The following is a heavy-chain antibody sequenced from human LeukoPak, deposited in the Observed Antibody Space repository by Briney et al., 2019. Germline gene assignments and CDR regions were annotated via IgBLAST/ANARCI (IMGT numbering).Heavy chain of an antibody. CDR2: IYSGGST. J-gene: IGHJ4*02. CDR1: GFTVSSNY. CDR3: AREYSSGWSYFDY. Sequence: GGSLRLSCAASGFTVSSNYTSWVRQAPGKGLEWVSVIYSGGSTYYADSVKGRFTISRDNSKNTLYLQMNSLRAEDTAVYYCAREYSSGWSYFDYWGQGTLVTVSS. V-gene: IGHV3-53*01. D-gene: IGHD6-19*01.